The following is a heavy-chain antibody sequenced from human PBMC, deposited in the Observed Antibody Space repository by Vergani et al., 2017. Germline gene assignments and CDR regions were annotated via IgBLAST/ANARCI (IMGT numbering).Heavy chain of an antibody. V-gene: IGHV1-69*01. J-gene: IGHJ4*02. CDR1: GGTFSSYA. CDR3: ARRKYYYDSSGYWRETETLDY. D-gene: IGHD3-22*01. CDR2: IIPIFGTA. Sequence: QVQLVQSGAEVKKPGSSVKVSCKASGGTFSSYAISWVRQAPGQGLEWMGGIIPIFGTANYAQKFQGRVTITADESTSTAYMELSSLRSEDTAVYYCARRKYYYDSSGYWRETETLDYWGQGTLVTVSS.